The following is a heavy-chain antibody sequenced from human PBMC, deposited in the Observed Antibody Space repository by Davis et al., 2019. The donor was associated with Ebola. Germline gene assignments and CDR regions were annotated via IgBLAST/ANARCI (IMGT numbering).Heavy chain of an antibody. CDR3: ARGHCTNSVCSTVGWYDP. V-gene: IGHV1-46*01. CDR1: GYTFISYY. J-gene: IGHJ5*02. CDR2: INPSGGST. D-gene: IGHD2-8*01. Sequence: ASVKVSCKASGYTFISYYMHWMRQAPGQGLEWMGVINPSGGSTTYAQKFQGRVTMTRDTSTSTVYMELSSLRSEDTAVYYCARGHCTNSVCSTVGWYDPWGQGTLVTVSS.